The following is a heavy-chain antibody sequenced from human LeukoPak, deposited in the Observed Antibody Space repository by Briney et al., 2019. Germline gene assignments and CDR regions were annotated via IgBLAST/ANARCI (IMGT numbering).Heavy chain of an antibody. CDR3: ARDGSGWFFDY. V-gene: IGHV1-18*04. D-gene: IGHD6-19*01. J-gene: IGHJ4*02. CDR1: GYTSTSYG. CDR2: ISAYNGNT. Sequence: GASVKVSCKASGYTSTSYGISWVRQAPGQGLEWTGWISAYNGNTNYAQKLQGRDTMTTDTSTSTAYMELRSLRSDDTAVYYCARDGSGWFFDYWGQGTLVSVSS.